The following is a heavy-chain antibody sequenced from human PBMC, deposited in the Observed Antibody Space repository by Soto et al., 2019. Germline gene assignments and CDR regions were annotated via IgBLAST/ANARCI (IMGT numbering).Heavy chain of an antibody. V-gene: IGHV3-30*03. CDR2: ISYDGSNK. D-gene: IGHD1-26*01. CDR3: IVGASHDAFDI. J-gene: IGHJ3*02. Sequence: TGGSLRLSCAASGFTFSSYSMNWVRQAPGKGLEWVAVISYDGSNKYYADSVKGRFTISRDNSKNTMYLQMNSLRSEDTAVYYCIVGASHDAFDIWGQGTMVTVSS. CDR1: GFTFSSYS.